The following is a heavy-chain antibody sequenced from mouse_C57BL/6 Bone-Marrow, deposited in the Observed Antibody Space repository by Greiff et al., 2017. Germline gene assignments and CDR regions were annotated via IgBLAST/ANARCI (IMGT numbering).Heavy chain of an antibody. V-gene: IGHV5-4*03. D-gene: IGHD2-1*01. J-gene: IGHJ3*01. CDR1: GFTFSSYA. Sequence: EVKLVESGGGLVKPGGSLKLSCAASGFTFSSYAMSWVRQTPEKRLEWVATISGGGSYTYYPDNVKGRITISRDNAKNNLYLQMSHLKSEDTAMYYCASIYYGNPWFAYWGQGTLVTVSA. CDR2: ISGGGSYT. CDR3: ASIYYGNPWFAY.